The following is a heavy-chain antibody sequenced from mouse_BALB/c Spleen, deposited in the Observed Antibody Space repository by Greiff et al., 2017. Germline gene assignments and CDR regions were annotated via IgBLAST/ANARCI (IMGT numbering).Heavy chain of an antibody. J-gene: IGHJ2*01. Sequence: VQLQQSGAELAKPGASVKMSCKASGYTFTSYWMHWVKQRPGQGLEWIGYINPSTGYTEYNQKFKDKATLTADKSSSTAYMQLSSLTSEDSAVYYCARGRDGYLFDYWGQGTTLTVSS. V-gene: IGHV1-7*01. CDR2: INPSTGYT. CDR1: GYTFTSYW. D-gene: IGHD2-3*01. CDR3: ARGRDGYLFDY.